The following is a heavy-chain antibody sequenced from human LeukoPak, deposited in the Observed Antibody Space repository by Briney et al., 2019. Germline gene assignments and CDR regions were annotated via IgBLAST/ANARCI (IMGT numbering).Heavy chain of an antibody. Sequence: ASVKVSCKASGYTFTSYAMNWVRQAPGQGLEWMGWINPNSGGTNYAQKFQGRVTMTRDTSISTAYMELSRLRSDDTAVYYCARELYDILTGWENYYYYYMDVWGKGTAVTISS. V-gene: IGHV1-2*02. J-gene: IGHJ6*03. CDR3: ARELYDILTGWENYYYYYMDV. CDR1: GYTFTSYA. CDR2: INPNSGGT. D-gene: IGHD3-9*01.